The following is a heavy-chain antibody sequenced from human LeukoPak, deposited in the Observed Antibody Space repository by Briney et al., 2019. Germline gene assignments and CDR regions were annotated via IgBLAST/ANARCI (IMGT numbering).Heavy chain of an antibody. J-gene: IGHJ3*02. V-gene: IGHV3-33*01. CDR3: ARDHSGRVGELSSAFDI. CDR2: IWYGGSNK. Sequence: GRSLRLSCAASGFTFSSYGMHWVRQAPGKGLEWVAVIWYGGSNKYYADSVKGRFTISRDNSKNTLYLQMNSLRAEDTAVYYCARDHSGRVGELSSAFDIWGQGTMVTVSS. D-gene: IGHD3-10*01. CDR1: GFTFSSYG.